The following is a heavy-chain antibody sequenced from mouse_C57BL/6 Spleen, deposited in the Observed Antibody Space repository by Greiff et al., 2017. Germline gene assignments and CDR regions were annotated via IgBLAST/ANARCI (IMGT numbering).Heavy chain of an antibody. V-gene: IGHV1-15*01. J-gene: IGHJ3*01. CDR1: GYTFTDYE. D-gene: IGHD2-1*01. CDR2: IDPETGGT. Sequence: QVQLQQSGAELVRPGASVTLSCKASGYTFTDYEMHWVKQTPVHGLEWIGAIDPETGGTAYNQKFKGKAILTADKSSSTAYMELRSLTSEDSAVYYCTRDGNYAWLAYWGQGTLVTVSA. CDR3: TRDGNYAWLAY.